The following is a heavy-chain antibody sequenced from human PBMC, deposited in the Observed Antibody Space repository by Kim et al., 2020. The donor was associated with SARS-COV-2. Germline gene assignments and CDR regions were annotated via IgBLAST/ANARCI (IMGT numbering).Heavy chain of an antibody. D-gene: IGHD1-26*01. CDR3: AKVGGRANNWFDP. Sequence: GGSLRLSCAASGFTFSSYAMSWVRQAPGKGLEWVSVSYSGGSSTYYADSVKGRFTISRDNSKNTLYLQMNSPRAEDTAVYYCAKVGGRANNWFDPWGQGT. CDR2: SYSGGSST. V-gene: IGHV3-23*03. CDR1: GFTFSSYA. J-gene: IGHJ5*02.